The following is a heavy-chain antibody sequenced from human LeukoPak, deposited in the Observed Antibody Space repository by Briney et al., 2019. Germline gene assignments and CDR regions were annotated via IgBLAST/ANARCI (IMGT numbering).Heavy chain of an antibody. CDR1: GYSFTSYW. D-gene: IGHD2-2*02. J-gene: IGHJ5*02. CDR3: ARQGCSSTSCYKSENWFDP. CDR2: IYPGDSDT. Sequence: GESLKISCKGSGYSFTSYWIGWVRQMPGKGLEWMGIIYPGDSDTRYSPSFQGLVTISADKSISTAYLQWSSLKASDTAMYYCARQGCSSTSCYKSENWFDPWGQGTLVTVSS. V-gene: IGHV5-51*01.